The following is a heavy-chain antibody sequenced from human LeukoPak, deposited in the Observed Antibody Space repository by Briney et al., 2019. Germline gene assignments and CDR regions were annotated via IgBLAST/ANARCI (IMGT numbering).Heavy chain of an antibody. CDR3: ARAPRYCSSTSCYIPYYYMDV. D-gene: IGHD2-2*02. CDR2: ISAYNGNT. Sequence: GASVKVSCKASGYTFTSYGISWVRQAPGQGLEWMGWISAYNGNTNYAQKLQGRVTMTTDTSTSTAYMELSSLRSEDTAVYYCARAPRYCSSTSCYIPYYYMDVWGKGTTVTVSS. CDR1: GYTFTSYG. V-gene: IGHV1-18*01. J-gene: IGHJ6*03.